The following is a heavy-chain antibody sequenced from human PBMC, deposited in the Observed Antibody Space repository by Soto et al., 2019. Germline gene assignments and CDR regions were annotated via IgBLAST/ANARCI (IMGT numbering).Heavy chain of an antibody. CDR1: GGTFSSYT. D-gene: IGHD6-25*01. CDR3: ARAIAAAGHLFDY. J-gene: IGHJ4*02. CDR2: IIPILGKA. Sequence: QVQLVQSGAEVKKPGSSVKVSCKASGGTFSSYTISWVRQAPGQGLEWMGRIIPILGKANYAQKFQGRVTITAEKSTGTAYMGLSSLRSEGTALYYLARAIAAAGHLFDYWGQGTLVTVSS. V-gene: IGHV1-69*08.